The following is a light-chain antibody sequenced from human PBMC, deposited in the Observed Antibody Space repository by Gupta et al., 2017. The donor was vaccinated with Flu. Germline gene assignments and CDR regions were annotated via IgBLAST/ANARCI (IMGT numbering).Light chain of an antibody. V-gene: IGKV2-40*01. CDR2: ALS. J-gene: IGKJ5*01. Sequence: DIVMTQTPVSLPVSPGEPASISCRSSQSLLDTDNGKTYLDWYVQKTGQSPQLLIYALSYRASGVPDRFSGSGSGSDFTLKIRRVEADDVGVYFCSQRIEFPLTFGQGTRLEIK. CDR1: QSLLDTDNGKTY. CDR3: SQRIEFPLT.